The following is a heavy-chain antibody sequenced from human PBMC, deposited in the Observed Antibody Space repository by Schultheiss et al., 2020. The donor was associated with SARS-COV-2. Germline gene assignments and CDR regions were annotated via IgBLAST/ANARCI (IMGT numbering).Heavy chain of an antibody. Sequence: GGSLRLSCAASGFTFSSYGMSWVRQAPGKGLEWVSGISWNSGSIGYADSVKGRFTISRDNAKNSLYLQMNSLRAEDTALYYCAKDYTPLTDHDAFDIWGQGTMVTVSS. D-gene: IGHD2-15*01. CDR1: GFTFSSYG. J-gene: IGHJ3*02. CDR2: ISWNSGSI. CDR3: AKDYTPLTDHDAFDI. V-gene: IGHV3-9*01.